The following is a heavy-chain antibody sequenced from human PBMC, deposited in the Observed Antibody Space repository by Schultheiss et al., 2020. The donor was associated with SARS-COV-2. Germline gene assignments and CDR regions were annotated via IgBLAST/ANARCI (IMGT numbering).Heavy chain of an antibody. D-gene: IGHD6-25*01. Sequence: SETLSLTCTVSGGSISSYYWSWIRQPPGKGLEWIGSIYYSGSTNYNPSLKSRVTISVDTSKNQFSLQLNSVTAADTAVYYCARDNGFYAMDVWGQGTTVTVSS. J-gene: IGHJ6*02. CDR2: IYYSGST. CDR3: ARDNGFYAMDV. V-gene: IGHV4-59*12. CDR1: GGSISSYY.